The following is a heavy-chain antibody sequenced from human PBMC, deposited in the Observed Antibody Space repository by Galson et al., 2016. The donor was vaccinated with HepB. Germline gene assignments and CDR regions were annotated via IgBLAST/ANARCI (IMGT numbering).Heavy chain of an antibody. Sequence: SLRLSCAASGFSVSGNYMNWVRQAPGKGLEWLSVIYRDGTTYYADSVRDRFIISRDNSKNTLDLQMNSLRAEDTAVYYCGRTTVTTIEYWGQGTLVTVSS. CDR2: IYRDGTT. J-gene: IGHJ4*02. D-gene: IGHD4-11*01. CDR1: GFSVSGNY. V-gene: IGHV3-53*01. CDR3: GRTTVTTIEY.